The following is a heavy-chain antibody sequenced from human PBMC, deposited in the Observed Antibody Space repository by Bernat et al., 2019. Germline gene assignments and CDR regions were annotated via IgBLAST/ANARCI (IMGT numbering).Heavy chain of an antibody. D-gene: IGHD3-3*01. CDR2: IIPIFGTA. V-gene: IGHV1-69*01. J-gene: IGHJ4*02. Sequence: SGGTFSSYAISWVRQAPGQGLEWMGGIIPIFGTANYAQKFQGRVTITADEYTSTAYMELSSLRSEDTDVYYCARVTILGVPEHYYFAYWGPGTLV. CDR1: GGTFSSYA. CDR3: ARVTILGVPEHYYFAY.